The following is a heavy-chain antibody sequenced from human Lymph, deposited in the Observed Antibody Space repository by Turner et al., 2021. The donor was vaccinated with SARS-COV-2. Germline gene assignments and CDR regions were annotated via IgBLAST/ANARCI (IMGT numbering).Heavy chain of an antibody. CDR1: GGTFSSYA. V-gene: IGHV1-69*01. J-gene: IGHJ4*02. CDR2: FIPIFGTA. CDR3: ARNLGYDNSGYYYDY. D-gene: IGHD3-22*01. Sequence: QVQLVQSGAEVKKPGSSVKVSCKASGGTFSSYAISWVRQAPGQGLEWMGGFIPIFGTANYAQKFRGRVTITADESTNTAYMELSSLKSEDTAVFYCARNLGYDNSGYYYDYWGQGTLVTVSS.